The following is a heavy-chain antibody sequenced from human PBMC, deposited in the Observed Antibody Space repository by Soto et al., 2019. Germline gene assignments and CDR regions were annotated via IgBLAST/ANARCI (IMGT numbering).Heavy chain of an antibody. Sequence: PSETLSLTCTVSGGSISSSSYYWGWIRQPPGKGLEWIGSIYYSGSTYYNPSLKSQVTISVDTSKNQFSLKLSSVTAADTAVYYCARISRWLQFSDYWGQGTLVTVSS. CDR2: IYYSGST. CDR1: GGSISSSSYY. D-gene: IGHD5-12*01. CDR3: ARISRWLQFSDY. V-gene: IGHV4-39*01. J-gene: IGHJ4*02.